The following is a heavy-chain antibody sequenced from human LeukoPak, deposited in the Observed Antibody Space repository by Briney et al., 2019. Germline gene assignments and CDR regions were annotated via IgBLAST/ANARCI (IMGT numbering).Heavy chain of an antibody. J-gene: IGHJ6*04. Sequence: PGGSLRLSCAASGFTFSSYAMHWVRQAPGKGLEWVAVISYDGSNKYCADSVKGRFTIPRDNSKNTLYLQMNSLRAEDTAVYYCASLSPYDSSGYYWDVWGKGTTVAVSS. CDR1: GFTFSSYA. D-gene: IGHD3-22*01. CDR2: ISYDGSNK. V-gene: IGHV3-30*01. CDR3: ASLSPYDSSGYYWDV.